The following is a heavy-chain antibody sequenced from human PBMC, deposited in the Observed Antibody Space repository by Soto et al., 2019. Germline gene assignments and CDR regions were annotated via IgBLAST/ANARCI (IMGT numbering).Heavy chain of an antibody. V-gene: IGHV3-48*03. CDR3: VRDYYDGSHYYPAGCDY. CDR2: ISYSGSTI. CDR1: GFTFSSYE. D-gene: IGHD3-22*01. J-gene: IGHJ4*02. Sequence: EVQLVESGGGLVQPGGSLRLSCAASGFTFSSYEMNWVRQAPGKGLEWVSYISYSGSTIYYADSVKGRFTISRDNAKSSLYLQMNDLRAEDTAVYYCVRDYYDGSHYYPAGCDYWGQGTLVTVSS.